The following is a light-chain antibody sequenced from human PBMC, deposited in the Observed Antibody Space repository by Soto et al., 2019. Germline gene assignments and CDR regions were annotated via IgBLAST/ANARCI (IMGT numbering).Light chain of an antibody. CDR2: DVI. Sequence: QSALTQPASVSGSPGQSITISCTGTSSDVGGYNYVSWYQQHPAKAPKLMIYDVINRPSGVSNRCSGSKSGNTASLTISGLQAEDEADYYCSSYTSSSTYVFGTGTKVTVL. V-gene: IGLV2-14*01. CDR1: SSDVGGYNY. CDR3: SSYTSSSTYV. J-gene: IGLJ1*01.